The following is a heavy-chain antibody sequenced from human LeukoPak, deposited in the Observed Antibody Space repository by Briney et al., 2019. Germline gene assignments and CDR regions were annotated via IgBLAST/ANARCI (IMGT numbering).Heavy chain of an antibody. Sequence: PGGSLRLSCAASGFTFSSYWMHWVREAPGKGLVWVSRINSDGSSTTYADSVKGRFTISRDNAKSTLYLQMNSLRAEDTAVYYCARGLYSRSSYTKGYWGQGTLVTVSS. J-gene: IGHJ4*02. CDR2: INSDGSST. CDR3: ARGLYSRSSYTKGY. V-gene: IGHV3-74*03. CDR1: GFTFSSYW. D-gene: IGHD1-26*01.